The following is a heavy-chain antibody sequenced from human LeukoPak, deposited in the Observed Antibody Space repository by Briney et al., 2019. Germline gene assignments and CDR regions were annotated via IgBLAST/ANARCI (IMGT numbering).Heavy chain of an antibody. Sequence: SETLSLTCTVSGGSISSGGYYWSWIRQPPGKGLEWIGYIYHSGSTYYNPSLKSRVTISVDRSKNQFSLKLSSVTAADTAVYYCARGSGLAVAGTLDYWGQGTLVTVSS. D-gene: IGHD6-19*01. CDR3: ARGSGLAVAGTLDY. CDR2: IYHSGST. CDR1: GGSISSGGYY. V-gene: IGHV4-30-2*01. J-gene: IGHJ4*02.